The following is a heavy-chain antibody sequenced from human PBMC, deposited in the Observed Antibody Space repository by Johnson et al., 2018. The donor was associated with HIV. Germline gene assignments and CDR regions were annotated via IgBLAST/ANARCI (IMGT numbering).Heavy chain of an antibody. J-gene: IGHJ3*02. CDR3: ARGEEEQLGDAFDI. CDR2: ISYDGSTK. D-gene: IGHD6-6*01. Sequence: QVQLVESGGGVVQPGRSLRLSCAASGFTFSSYAMHWIRQAPGKGLEWVAVISYDGSTKYYADSVKGRFTISRDNSKNTLYLQMNSLRAEDTAVYYCARGEEEQLGDAFDIWGQGTMVTVSS. CDR1: GFTFSSYA. V-gene: IGHV3-30*04.